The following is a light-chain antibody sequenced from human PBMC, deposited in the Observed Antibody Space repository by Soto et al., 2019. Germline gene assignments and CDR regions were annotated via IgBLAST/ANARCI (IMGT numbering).Light chain of an antibody. CDR3: CSYTDNFYV. CDR2: EGS. J-gene: IGLJ1*01. Sequence: QSALTQPASVSGSPGQSITLSCTGTSSDIGSYNLVSWYQQHPGKAPKLIVYEGSKRPSGVSNRFSGSKSGNTASLTISGLQAEDEGDYYCCSYTDNFYVFGTGTKLTVL. V-gene: IGLV2-23*01. CDR1: SSDIGSYNL.